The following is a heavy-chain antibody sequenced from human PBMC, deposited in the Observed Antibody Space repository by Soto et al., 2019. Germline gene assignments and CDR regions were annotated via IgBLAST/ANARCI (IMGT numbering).Heavy chain of an antibody. CDR2: ISYDGSDK. CDR3: ARRAWDSYYAIDV. V-gene: IGHV3-30*09. Sequence: VQLVESGGGEVQPGRSLRLSCAASGFKYTDFALHWVRQAPGKGLEWVAVISYDGSDKYYADSLKGRFVISRDTPKNTLYLEMNSLRPEDTAVYFCARRAWDSYYAIDVWGQGTTVTVFS. D-gene: IGHD3-22*01. CDR1: GFKYTDFA. J-gene: IGHJ6*02.